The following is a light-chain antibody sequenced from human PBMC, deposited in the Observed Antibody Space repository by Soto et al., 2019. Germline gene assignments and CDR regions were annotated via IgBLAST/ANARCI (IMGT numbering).Light chain of an antibody. CDR1: QNLQKN. CDR2: DAS. Sequence: DIQMTQSPSSLSASVGDRVTIICQASQNLQKNLNWYQHKTGQAPKLLIYDASYLETGVPSRFSGSGSGTDFTFTISSLQPEDVATYYCQQFDDLLTFGGGTSVEIK. CDR3: QQFDDLLT. V-gene: IGKV1-33*01. J-gene: IGKJ4*01.